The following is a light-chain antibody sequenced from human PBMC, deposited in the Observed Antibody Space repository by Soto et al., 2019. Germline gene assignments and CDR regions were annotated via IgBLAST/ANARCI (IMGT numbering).Light chain of an antibody. V-gene: IGKV3-15*01. Sequence: EVVMTQSPATLSVSPGERATLSCRASQSVSSNLAWYQQKPGQAPRLLIYGASTRAAGIPARFSGSGSGTDFTLTITSLKSQDFGVYYCHQNNNWWTFGQGTKVDIK. CDR3: HQNNNWWT. CDR2: GAS. J-gene: IGKJ1*01. CDR1: QSVSSN.